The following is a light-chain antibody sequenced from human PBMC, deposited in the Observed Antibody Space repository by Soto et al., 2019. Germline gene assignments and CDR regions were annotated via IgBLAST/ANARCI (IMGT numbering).Light chain of an antibody. V-gene: IGLV4-69*01. Sequence: QSVLTQSPSASASLGASVNLTCTLSSLQSSYAIAWHQQQPEKGPRYLMKLNSDGSHSKGDGIPDRFSGSSSGAERYLTISSLQSEDEADYYCQTWGTGIHVVFGGGTKLTVL. CDR1: SLQSSYA. CDR2: LNSDGSH. CDR3: QTWGTGIHVV. J-gene: IGLJ2*01.